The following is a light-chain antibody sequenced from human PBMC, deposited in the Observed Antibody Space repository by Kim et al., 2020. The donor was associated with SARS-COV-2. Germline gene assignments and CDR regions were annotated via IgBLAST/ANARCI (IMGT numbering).Light chain of an antibody. CDR1: QSVNSN. Sequence: EIVITQSPGTLSVSLGERATLSCRASQSVNSNLAWYQQKPGQAPRLLIYGSSTRATGIPVTFSGSGSGTEFTFTISSLQSEDSAVYYCQQYKDWPQTFGQGTKVDIK. CDR2: GSS. CDR3: QQYKDWPQT. J-gene: IGKJ1*01. V-gene: IGKV3-15*01.